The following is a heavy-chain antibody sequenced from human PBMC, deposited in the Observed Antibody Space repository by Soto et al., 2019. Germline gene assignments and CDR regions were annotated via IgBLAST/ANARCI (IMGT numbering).Heavy chain of an antibody. J-gene: IGHJ6*03. CDR3: AKAQTYCSGGSCYLTDYYYYYMDV. V-gene: IGHV3-23*01. CDR1: GFTFSSYA. CDR2: ISGSGGST. Sequence: GGSLRLSCAASGFTFSSYAMSWVRQAPGKGLEWVSAISGSGGSTYYADSVKGRFTISRDNSKNTLYLQMNSLRAEDTAVYYCAKAQTYCSGGSCYLTDYYYYYMDVWGKGTTVTVSS. D-gene: IGHD2-15*01.